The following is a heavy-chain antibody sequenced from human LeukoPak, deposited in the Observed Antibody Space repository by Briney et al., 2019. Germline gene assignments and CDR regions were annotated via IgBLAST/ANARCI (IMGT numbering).Heavy chain of an antibody. CDR3: ARDQTGDFDY. CDR1: GGSISSYY. V-gene: IGHV4-59*01. CDR2: IYYSRST. Sequence: KPSETLSLXCTVSGGSISSYYWSWIRQPPGKELEWIGYIYYSRSTNYNPSLKSRVTISVDTSKNQFSLKLSSVTAADTAVYYCARDQTGDFDYWGQGTLVTVSS. D-gene: IGHD7-27*01. J-gene: IGHJ4*02.